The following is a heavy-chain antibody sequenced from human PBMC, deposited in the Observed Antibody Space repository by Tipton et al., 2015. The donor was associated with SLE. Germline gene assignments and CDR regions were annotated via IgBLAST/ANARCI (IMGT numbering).Heavy chain of an antibody. D-gene: IGHD6-25*01. Sequence: TLSLTCTASDFSINSHYWTWIRQPPGKELELIGYIYNSWTSDYSPSLRSRFTISVDTSKNQFSLRLISLTAADTAVYYCARQQRGNYGMDFWGQWTTVTVSS. CDR2: IYNSWTS. CDR1: DFSINSHY. J-gene: IGHJ6*02. CDR3: ARQQRGNYGMDF. V-gene: IGHV4-59*08.